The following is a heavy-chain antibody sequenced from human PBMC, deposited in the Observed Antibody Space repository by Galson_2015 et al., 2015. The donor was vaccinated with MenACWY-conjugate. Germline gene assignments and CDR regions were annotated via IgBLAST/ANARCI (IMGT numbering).Heavy chain of an antibody. D-gene: IGHD1-1*01. CDR3: ARGTTLGWDFDY. J-gene: IGHJ4*02. CDR2: ISYDGSNK. Sequence: SLRLSCAASGFTFSSYAMHWVRQAPGKGLEWVAVISYDGSNKYYADSVKGRFTISRDNSKNTLYLQMNSLRAEDTAVYYCARGTTLGWDFDYWGQGTLVTVSS. CDR1: GFTFSSYA. V-gene: IGHV3-30*04.